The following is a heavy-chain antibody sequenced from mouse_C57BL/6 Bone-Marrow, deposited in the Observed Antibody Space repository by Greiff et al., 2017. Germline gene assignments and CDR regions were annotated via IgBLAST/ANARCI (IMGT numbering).Heavy chain of an antibody. Sequence: QVQLQQPGAELVKPGASVKMSCKASGYTFTSYCITWVKQRPGQGLEWIGDIYPTSGRTNYNEKFKSKAILTVDTSSNTAYMQLSSLPSEDSAVFYGAGSCPLGRSFDYWGQGTTLTVSS. D-gene: IGHD4-1*01. CDR2: IYPTSGRT. CDR3: AGSCPLGRSFDY. CDR1: GYTFTSYC. J-gene: IGHJ2*01. V-gene: IGHV1-55*01.